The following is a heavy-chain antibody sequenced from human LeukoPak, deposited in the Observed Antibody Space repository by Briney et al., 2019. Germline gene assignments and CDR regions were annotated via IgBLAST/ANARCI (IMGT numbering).Heavy chain of an antibody. Sequence: PGGSLRLSCAASGFTVSNNYMTWVRQAPGKGLEWVSSISSSSSYIYYADSVKGRFTISRDNAKTSLYLQMNSLRAEDTAVYYCARDLSGIAGYTYGRGIDYWGQGTLVTVSS. D-gene: IGHD5-18*01. CDR3: ARDLSGIAGYTYGRGIDY. CDR2: ISSSSSYI. V-gene: IGHV3-21*01. CDR1: GFTVSNNY. J-gene: IGHJ4*02.